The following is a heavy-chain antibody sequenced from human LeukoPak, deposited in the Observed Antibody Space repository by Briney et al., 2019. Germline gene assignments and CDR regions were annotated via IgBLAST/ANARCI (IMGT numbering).Heavy chain of an antibody. CDR2: ISASGDVT. CDR1: GFTFSSYA. Sequence: GGSLRLSCAASGFTFSSYAMSWVRQAPGKGLEWVSGISASGDVTFHADPVKGRFTISRDNSKNTLYLQMNSLRAEDTAEYYCAKSLLTTASGTGRAFDIWGQGTMVTVSS. CDR3: AKSLLTTASGTGRAFDI. J-gene: IGHJ3*02. D-gene: IGHD1-26*01. V-gene: IGHV3-23*01.